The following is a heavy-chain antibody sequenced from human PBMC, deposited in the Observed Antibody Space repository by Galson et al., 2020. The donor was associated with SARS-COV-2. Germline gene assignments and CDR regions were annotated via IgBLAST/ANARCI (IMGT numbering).Heavy chain of an antibody. CDR3: AKAQTFWSGYYYPDY. V-gene: IGHV3-33*06. CDR2: IWYDGSNK. J-gene: IGHJ4*02. Sequence: QLGESLKISCAASGFTFSSYGMHWVRQAPGKGLEWVAVIWYDGSNKYYADSVKGRFTISRDNSKNTLYLQMNSLRAEDTAVYYCAKAQTFWSGYYYPDYWGQGTLVTVSS. CDR1: GFTFSSYG. D-gene: IGHD3-3*01.